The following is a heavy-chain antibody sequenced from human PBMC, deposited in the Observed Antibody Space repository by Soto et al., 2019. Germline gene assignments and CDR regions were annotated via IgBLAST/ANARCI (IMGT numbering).Heavy chain of an antibody. D-gene: IGHD5-12*01. V-gene: IGHV3-73*01. CDR2: IRSKAYSYAT. J-gene: IGHJ4*02. CDR3: LTSIREATRDFDY. Sequence: GGSLRLSCAASGFSFSGSSMYWVRQASGKGLEWVGRIRSKAYSYATAYGASLKGRFSIFRDDTKNTAYLQINSLKSEDTAVYYCLTSIREATRDFDYWGQGTLVTVSS. CDR1: GFSFSGSS.